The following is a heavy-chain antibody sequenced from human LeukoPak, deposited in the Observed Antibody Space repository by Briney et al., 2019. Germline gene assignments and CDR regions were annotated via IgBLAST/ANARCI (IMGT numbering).Heavy chain of an antibody. Sequence: ASVKVSCKASGYTFTGYYMHWVRQAPGQGLEWMGWINPNSGGTNYAQKFQGRVTMTRDTSISTAYMELSRLRSDDTAVYYCAREEAYSSSWGGLVRDWFDPWGQGTLVTVSS. J-gene: IGHJ5*02. CDR1: GYTFTGYY. CDR3: AREEAYSSSWGGLVRDWFDP. V-gene: IGHV1-2*02. CDR2: INPNSGGT. D-gene: IGHD6-13*01.